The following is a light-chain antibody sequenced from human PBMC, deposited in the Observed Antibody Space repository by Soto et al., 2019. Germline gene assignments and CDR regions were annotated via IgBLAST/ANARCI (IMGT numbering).Light chain of an antibody. CDR1: QSVSSNY. CDR3: QQYGSSPYT. V-gene: IGKV3-20*01. Sequence: DIVLTQSPGTLSLSPGERATLSCRASQSVSSNYLAWYQQKPGQTPRLLIYGASSRATGIPDRFSGSGCGTDFTLTISRLEHEDFAVYYCQQYGSSPYTFGQGTKLEIK. J-gene: IGKJ2*01. CDR2: GAS.